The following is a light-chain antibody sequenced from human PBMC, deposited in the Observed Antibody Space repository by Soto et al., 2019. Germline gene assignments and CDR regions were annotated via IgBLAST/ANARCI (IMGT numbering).Light chain of an antibody. Sequence: IGYNQTLGALYLSPGERATLSCRASQSLSSTYLTWYQQKPGQAPRLLIYEASRRATGIPDRFSGSGSGTDFSLTISSLEPEDFAVYCCHHHDVLRRTFCLGTKVEIK. CDR1: QSLSSTY. V-gene: IGKV3-20*01. CDR2: EAS. CDR3: HHHDVLRRT. J-gene: IGKJ1*01.